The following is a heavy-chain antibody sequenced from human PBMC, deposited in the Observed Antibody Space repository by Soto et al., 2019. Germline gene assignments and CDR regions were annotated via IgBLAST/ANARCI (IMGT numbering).Heavy chain of an antibody. D-gene: IGHD3-22*01. V-gene: IGHV3-9*01. CDR1: GFSFDDYT. CDR3: AKGRGTIVVTDAYDI. J-gene: IGHJ3*02. CDR2: LSWNSGFS. Sequence: GGSLRLSCGGSGFSFDDYTMHWVRQAPGKGPECVASLSWNSGFSGYADSVKGRFTISRDNAQSSVHLQMNNLRTEDTALYYCAKGRGTIVVTDAYDIWGQGTMVTV.